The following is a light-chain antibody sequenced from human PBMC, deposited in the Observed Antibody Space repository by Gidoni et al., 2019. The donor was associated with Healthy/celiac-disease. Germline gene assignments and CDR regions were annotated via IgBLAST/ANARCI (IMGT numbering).Light chain of an antibody. CDR3: QQYNSYSRT. J-gene: IGKJ1*01. CDR1: QSISCL. CDR2: KAS. V-gene: IGKV1-5*03. Sequence: DIQMTQSPSTLSASEGDRVTITCRSSQSISCLLAWYQQKPGKAPKLLIYKASILESGVPSRFSGSGSGTEFTLTISSLQPDDFATYYCQQYNSYSRTFGQGTKVEIK.